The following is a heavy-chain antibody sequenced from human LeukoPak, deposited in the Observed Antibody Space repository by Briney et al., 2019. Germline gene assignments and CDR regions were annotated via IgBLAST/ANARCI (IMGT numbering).Heavy chain of an antibody. CDR1: GFTFSSYG. V-gene: IGHV3-30*02. CDR3: AKSSNYGYSYGYSVNLGSLDY. D-gene: IGHD5-18*01. CDR2: IRYDGSNK. Sequence: GGSLRLSCAASGFTFSSYGMHWVRQAPGKGLGGVAFIRYDGSNKYYAGSVKGRFTISRDNSKNTLYLQMNSLRAEDTAVYYCAKSSNYGYSYGYSVNLGSLDYWGQATLVTVSS. J-gene: IGHJ4*02.